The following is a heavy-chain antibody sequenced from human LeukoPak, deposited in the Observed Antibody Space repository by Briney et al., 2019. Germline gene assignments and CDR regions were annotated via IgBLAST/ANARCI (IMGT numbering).Heavy chain of an antibody. CDR1: GFTFSSSA. CDR2: ISSGTSTI. Sequence: GGSLRLSCAASGFTFSSSAMNWVRQAPRKGQEWVSYISSGTSTIYYADSVKGRFTISRDNAKNSLYLQMNSLRAEDTAVYYCARDVTYYGGDWFDPWGQGTLATVSS. V-gene: IGHV3-48*04. D-gene: IGHD4-23*01. CDR3: ARDVTYYGGDWFDP. J-gene: IGHJ5*02.